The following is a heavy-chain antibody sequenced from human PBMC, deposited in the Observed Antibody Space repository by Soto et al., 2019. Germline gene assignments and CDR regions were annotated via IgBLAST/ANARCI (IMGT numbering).Heavy chain of an antibody. V-gene: IGHV1-69*12. CDR2: IIPVFGTP. J-gene: IGHJ6*02. Sequence: QVQVVQSGAEVKKPGSSVKVSCKASGGSFXNYXXXXXXXXXXXXLEWMGGIIPVFGTPHYAQKFQDRVTXTAXXXXXXXXXEXXXXXXXXXXVYYCARGDATKIVVTTYYGLDVWGQGTTVTVSS. D-gene: IGHD3-22*01. CDR3: ARGDATKIVVTTYYGLDV. CDR1: GGSFXNYX.